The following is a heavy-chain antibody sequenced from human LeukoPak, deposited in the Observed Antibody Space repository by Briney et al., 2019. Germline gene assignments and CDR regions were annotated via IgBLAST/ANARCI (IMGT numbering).Heavy chain of an antibody. Sequence: PSETLSLTCAVSGGSISSGGYSWSWIRQPPGKGLEWIGYIYHSGSTYYNPSLKSRVTISVDRSKNQFSLKLSSVTAADTAVYYCAREYGDYVFFDYWGQGTLVTVSS. CDR3: AREYGDYVFFDY. CDR2: IYHSGST. V-gene: IGHV4-30-2*01. CDR1: GGSISSGGYS. D-gene: IGHD4-17*01. J-gene: IGHJ4*02.